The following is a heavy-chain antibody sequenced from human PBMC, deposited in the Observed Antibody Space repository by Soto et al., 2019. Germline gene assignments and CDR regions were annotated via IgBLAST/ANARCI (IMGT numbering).Heavy chain of an antibody. Sequence: GSLRLSCAASGFTFSGSAMHWVRQASGKGLGWVGRIRSKANSYATAYAASVQGRFTISRDDSKNTAYLQMNSLKTEDTAVYYCTRHDSNYDFWSGSPPRYGMDVWGQGTTVTVSS. J-gene: IGHJ6*02. CDR2: IRSKANSYAT. CDR3: TRHDSNYDFWSGSPPRYGMDV. D-gene: IGHD3-3*01. V-gene: IGHV3-73*01. CDR1: GFTFSGSA.